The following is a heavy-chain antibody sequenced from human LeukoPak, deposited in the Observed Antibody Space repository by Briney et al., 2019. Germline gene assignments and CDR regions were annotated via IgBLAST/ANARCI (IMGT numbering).Heavy chain of an antibody. CDR3: ASRYSSGWYNY. V-gene: IGHV3-53*01. Sequence: PGGSLRLSCAASGFIVSNNYMTWVRQAPGKGLEWVSVIYSDGNTYYADSVKGRFIISRDNSKNTLYLQMNSLRAEDPAVYYCASRYSSGWYNYWGQGTLVTVSS. J-gene: IGHJ4*02. CDR2: IYSDGNT. D-gene: IGHD6-19*01. CDR1: GFIVSNNY.